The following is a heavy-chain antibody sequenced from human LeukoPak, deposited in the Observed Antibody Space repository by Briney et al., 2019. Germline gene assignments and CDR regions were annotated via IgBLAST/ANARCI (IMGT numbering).Heavy chain of an antibody. V-gene: IGHV3-11*04. CDR2: ISSSGSTI. Sequence: GGSLRLSCAASGFTFSDYYMSWIRQAPGKGLEWVSYISSSGSTIYYADSVKGRFTISRDNAKNSLYLQMNSLRAEDTAVYYCARDRTPDYYYDSSGIDYWGQGTLVTVSS. CDR1: GFTFSDYY. J-gene: IGHJ4*02. D-gene: IGHD3-22*01. CDR3: ARDRTPDYYYDSSGIDY.